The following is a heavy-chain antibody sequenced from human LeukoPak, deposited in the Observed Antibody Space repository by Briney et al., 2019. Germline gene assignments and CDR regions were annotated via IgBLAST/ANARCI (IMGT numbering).Heavy chain of an antibody. J-gene: IGHJ3*02. D-gene: IGHD3-22*01. CDR1: GFTFCSYA. CDR3: ARDAYYYDSSGYYGDAFDI. V-gene: IGHV3-30*04. Sequence: GRSLRLSCAASGFTFCSYAMHWVRQAPGKGLEWVAVISYDGSNKYYADSVKGRFTISRDNSKNTLYLQMNSLRAEDTAVYYCARDAYYYDSSGYYGDAFDIWGQRTMVTVSS. CDR2: ISYDGSNK.